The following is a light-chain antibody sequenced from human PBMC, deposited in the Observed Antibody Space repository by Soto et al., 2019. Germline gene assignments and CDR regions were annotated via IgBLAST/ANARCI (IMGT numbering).Light chain of an antibody. J-gene: IGKJ1*01. Sequence: DIQMTQSPSTLSASVGGRFTITCLASQSISSWLAWYQQKPGKAPKLLIYDASSLESGVPSRLSGSGSGTEFTLTISSLQPDDFATYYCQQYNSYWTFGQGTKVDIK. CDR2: DAS. CDR1: QSISSW. CDR3: QQYNSYWT. V-gene: IGKV1-5*01.